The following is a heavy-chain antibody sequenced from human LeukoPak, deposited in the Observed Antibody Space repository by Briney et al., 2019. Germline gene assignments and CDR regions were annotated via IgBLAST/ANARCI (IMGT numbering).Heavy chain of an antibody. D-gene: IGHD3-16*02. V-gene: IGHV4-38-2*02. CDR1: GYSITSAYY. CDR3: ARDYRGTYPPGYFDY. Sequence: SETLSLTCTVSGYSITSAYYWGWIRQPPGKGLEWIGSFFLKGSTYYNPSLKSRVTISVDTSKNQFSLNLSSLTAADTAVYYCARDYRGTYPPGYFDYWGQGTLVTVSS. J-gene: IGHJ4*02. CDR2: FFLKGST.